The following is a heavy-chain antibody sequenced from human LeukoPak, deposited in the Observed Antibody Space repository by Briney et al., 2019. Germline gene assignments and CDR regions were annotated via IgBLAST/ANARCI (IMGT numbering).Heavy chain of an antibody. Sequence: PSETLSLTCAVSGGSISSSNWWSWVRQPPGKGLEWIGEIYHSGSTNYNPSLKSRVTISVDKSKNQFSLKLSSVTAADTAVYYCARVPDSNGDYGRIDYWGQGTLVTVSS. CDR2: IYHSGST. J-gene: IGHJ4*02. CDR3: ARVPDSNGDYGRIDY. V-gene: IGHV4-4*02. D-gene: IGHD4-23*01. CDR1: GGSISSSNW.